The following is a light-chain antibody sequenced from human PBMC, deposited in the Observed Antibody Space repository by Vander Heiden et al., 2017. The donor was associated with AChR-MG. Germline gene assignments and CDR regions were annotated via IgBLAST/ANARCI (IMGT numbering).Light chain of an antibody. CDR3: QQYNNWPQT. CDR2: GAS. V-gene: IGKV3-15*01. J-gene: IGKJ5*01. Sequence: EIVMTQSPATLSVSPGERATLSCRASQSVSTNLAWYQQKLGQAPRLLIYGASTRATAIPARFSGSGSGTEFTLTISSLQSEDFAVYYCQQYNNWPQTFGQGTRLEIK. CDR1: QSVSTN.